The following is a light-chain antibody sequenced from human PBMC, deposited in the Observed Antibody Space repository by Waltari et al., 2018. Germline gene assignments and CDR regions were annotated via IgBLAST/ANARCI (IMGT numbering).Light chain of an antibody. CDR3: QQYNSYSWT. CDR2: KAS. Sequence: DIQMTQSPSTLSASVGDRVTITCRASQIISSWLAWYQQKPGKAPKLLIYKASSLESGVPSRFSGSGSGTEFTRTISSLQPDDFATYYCQQYNSYSWTFGQGTKVEIK. J-gene: IGKJ1*01. V-gene: IGKV1-5*03. CDR1: QIISSW.